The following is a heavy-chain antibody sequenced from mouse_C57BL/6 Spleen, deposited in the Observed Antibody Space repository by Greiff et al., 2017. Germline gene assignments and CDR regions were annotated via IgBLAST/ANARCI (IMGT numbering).Heavy chain of an antibody. CDR2: ISSGGSYT. D-gene: IGHD2-2*01. CDR3: ARRPYGYDEDYYAMDY. CDR1: GFTFSSYG. V-gene: IGHV5-6*01. Sequence: DVQLVESGGDLVKPGGSLKLSCAASGFTFSSYGMSWVRQTPDKRLEWVATISSGGSYTYYPDSVKGRFTISRDNAKNTLYLQMSSLKSEDTAMYYCARRPYGYDEDYYAMDYWGQGTSVTVSS. J-gene: IGHJ4*01.